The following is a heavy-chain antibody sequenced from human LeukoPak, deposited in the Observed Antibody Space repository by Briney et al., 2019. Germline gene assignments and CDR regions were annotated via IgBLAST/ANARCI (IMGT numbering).Heavy chain of an antibody. CDR1: GGSFSGYY. D-gene: IGHD2-21*01. V-gene: IGHV4-34*01. CDR2: INDSETA. CDR3: AREACSGGDCTNFDY. Sequence: SETLSLTCAVYGGSFSGYYWSWIRQTPGKGLEWIGEINDSETANYNPSLKSRATISVDTSKNQFSLKLSPVTAADTALYYCAREACSGGDCTNFDYWGQGTLVTVSS. J-gene: IGHJ4*02.